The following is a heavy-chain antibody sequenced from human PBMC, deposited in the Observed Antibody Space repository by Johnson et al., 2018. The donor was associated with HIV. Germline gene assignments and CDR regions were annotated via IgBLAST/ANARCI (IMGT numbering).Heavy chain of an antibody. Sequence: VESGGGLVQPGGSLRLSCAASGVTFDDYAMHWVRQTPGKGLEWVSGISWNSGSIGYADSVKGRFTISRDNAKNSLYLQMNSLRVEDTAFYYCARGKGAAVGLVAFDIWGQGTMVIVSS. D-gene: IGHD6-13*01. J-gene: IGHJ3*02. CDR1: GVTFDDYA. CDR3: ARGKGAAVGLVAFDI. V-gene: IGHV3-9*01. CDR2: ISWNSGSI.